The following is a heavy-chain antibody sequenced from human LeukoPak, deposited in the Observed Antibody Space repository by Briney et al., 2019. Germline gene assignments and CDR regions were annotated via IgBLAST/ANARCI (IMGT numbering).Heavy chain of an antibody. CDR3: ARAMVRGVPFDY. CDR2: ISFDGNTK. Sequence: PGGSLRLSCAAPGFTFSNFTMSWVRQAPGKGLEWLAVISFDGNTKYYADSAKGRFTISRDNSKNTLYVQISSLRVEDTAVYYCARAMVRGVPFDYWGQGTLVTVSS. CDR1: GFTFSNFT. J-gene: IGHJ4*02. D-gene: IGHD3-10*01. V-gene: IGHV3-30-3*01.